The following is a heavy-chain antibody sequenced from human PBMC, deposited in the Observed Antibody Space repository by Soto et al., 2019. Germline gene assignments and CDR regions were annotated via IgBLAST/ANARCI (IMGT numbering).Heavy chain of an antibody. CDR2: IYWDEDK. CDR3: ANRPRGYAYDLAY. V-gene: IGHV2-5*02. J-gene: IGHJ4*02. CDR1: GFSLSTRGVA. D-gene: IGHD5-12*01. Sequence: QITLKESGPTLVKPTQTLTLTCTFSGFSLSTRGVAVGWFRQPPGKALEWLALIYWDEDKWYSPSLKSRLTITADTSNNPVVLTLTNMDPGDTATYYCANRPRGYAYDLAYWGQGTVVTVSS.